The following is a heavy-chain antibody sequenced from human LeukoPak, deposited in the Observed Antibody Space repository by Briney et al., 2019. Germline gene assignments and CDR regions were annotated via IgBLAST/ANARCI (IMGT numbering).Heavy chain of an antibody. CDR2: IYPGDSDT. CDR1: GYSFTSHW. CDR3: ARRRVGHSYDEFDY. Sequence: GESLKISCKASGYSFTSHWIGWVRQMPGKGLEWMGIIYPGDSDTRYSPSLQGQVTISVDKSISTAYLQWSSLKASDTAMYYCARRRVGHSYDEFDYWGQGSLVTVPS. V-gene: IGHV5-51*01. D-gene: IGHD3-16*01. J-gene: IGHJ4*02.